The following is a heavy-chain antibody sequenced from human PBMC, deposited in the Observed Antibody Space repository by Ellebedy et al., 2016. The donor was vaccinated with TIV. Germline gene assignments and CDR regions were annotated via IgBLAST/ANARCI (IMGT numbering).Heavy chain of an antibody. J-gene: IGHJ6*02. CDR1: GGSISSSSYY. Sequence: SETLSLXXTVSGGSISSSSYYWGWIRQPPGKGLEWIGSIYYSGSTYYNPSLKSRVTISVDTSKNQFSLKLSSVTAADTAVYYCARENFYGMDVWGQGTTVTVSS. V-gene: IGHV4-39*02. CDR3: ARENFYGMDV. CDR2: IYYSGST.